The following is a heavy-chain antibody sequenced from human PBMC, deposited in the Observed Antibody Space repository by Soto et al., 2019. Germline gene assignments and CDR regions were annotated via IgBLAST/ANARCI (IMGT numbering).Heavy chain of an antibody. V-gene: IGHV4-4*07. CDR1: VDSITTYY. D-gene: IGHD1-1*01. J-gene: IGHJ6*02. CDR2: IDASGNT. CDR3: ARFSNNWSQTEGMDV. Sequence: PSETLSLTCTVSVDSITTYYWNWIRQPAGKGLEWIGRIDASGNTNYNPSLNSRVTLSVDTSKKQFSLKLTSVTAADTAVYYCARFSNNWSQTEGMDVWGQGTTVTVSS.